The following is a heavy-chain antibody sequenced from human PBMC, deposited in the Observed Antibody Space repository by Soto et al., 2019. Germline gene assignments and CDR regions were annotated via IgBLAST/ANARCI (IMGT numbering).Heavy chain of an antibody. D-gene: IGHD3-22*01. CDR3: ATLPDYYDSSGYYYPP. J-gene: IGHJ3*01. CDR1: GFTFTSSA. V-gene: IGHV1-58*01. CDR2: IVVGSGNT. Sequence: SVKVSCKASGFTFTSSAVQWVLQARGQRLEWIGWIVVGSGNTNYAQKFQERVTITRDMSTSTAYMELSSLRSEDTAVYYCATLPDYYDSSGYYYPPWGQGTMVTVSS.